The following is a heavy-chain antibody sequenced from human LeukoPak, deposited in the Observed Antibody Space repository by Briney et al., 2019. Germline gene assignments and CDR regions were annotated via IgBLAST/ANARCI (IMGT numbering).Heavy chain of an antibody. CDR2: ISSSGSTI. V-gene: IGHV3-48*03. J-gene: IGHJ4*02. CDR1: GFTFSSYE. D-gene: IGHD6-13*01. CDR3: VRTPYSSSWKDNDYYFDY. Sequence: GGSLRLSCAASGFTFSSYEMNWVRQAPGKGLEWVSYISSSGSTIYYADSVKGRFTISRDNAKNSLYLQMNSLRAEDTAVYYCVRTPYSSSWKDNDYYFDYWGQGTLVTVSS.